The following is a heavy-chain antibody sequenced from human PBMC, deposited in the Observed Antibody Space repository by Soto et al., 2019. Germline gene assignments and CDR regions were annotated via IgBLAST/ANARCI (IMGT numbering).Heavy chain of an antibody. Sequence: ASVKVSCKASGYSFTKYHMHWVRQAPGQGLEWMGIINPSGGSTSYAQKFQGRVTMTRDTSTSTVYMELSSLRSEDTAVYYCARDQRGGSFDYWGQGTLVTVSS. J-gene: IGHJ4*02. V-gene: IGHV1-46*01. CDR1: GYSFTKYH. D-gene: IGHD3-16*01. CDR2: INPSGGST. CDR3: ARDQRGGSFDY.